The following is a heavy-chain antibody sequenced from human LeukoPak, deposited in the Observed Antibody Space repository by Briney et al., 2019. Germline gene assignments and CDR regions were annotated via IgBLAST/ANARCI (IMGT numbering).Heavy chain of an antibody. D-gene: IGHD2-15*01. V-gene: IGHV3-20*04. CDR1: GFTFDDYG. CDR2: INWNGGST. Sequence: GGSLRLSCAASGFTFDDYGMTWVRQAPGKGLEWVSGINWNGGSTAYADSVKGRFTISRDNAKNSLYLKMNSLRAEDTAFYYCTKMRGSLYAFDIWGRGKMVTVS. J-gene: IGHJ3*02. CDR3: TKMRGSLYAFDI.